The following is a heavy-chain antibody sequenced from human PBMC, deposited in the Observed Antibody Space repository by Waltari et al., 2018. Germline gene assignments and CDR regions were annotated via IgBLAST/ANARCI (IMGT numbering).Heavy chain of an antibody. Sequence: QVQLVQSGAEVKKPGSSVKVSCKASGGTFSSYAISWVRQAPGQGLEWMGGFIPILGIANYAQKFQGRVTITADKSTSTAYMELSSLRSEDTAVYYCARDSDRGPWPFDYWGQGTLVTVSS. CDR2: FIPILGIA. J-gene: IGHJ4*02. CDR3: ARDSDRGPWPFDY. V-gene: IGHV1-69*10. D-gene: IGHD3-10*01. CDR1: GGTFSSYA.